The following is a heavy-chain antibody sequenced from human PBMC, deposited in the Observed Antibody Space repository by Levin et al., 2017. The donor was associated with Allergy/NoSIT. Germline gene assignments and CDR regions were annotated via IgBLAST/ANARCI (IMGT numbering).Heavy chain of an antibody. CDR1: GDSISSGSYY. Sequence: SCKVSGDSISSGSYYWSWLRQPAAKGLEWIGRIYSSGSANYNPSLKSRVTISVDTSKNQFSLKLSSVTAADTAVYYCARAEVGSEHWGQGTLVTVSS. J-gene: IGHJ4*02. V-gene: IGHV4-61*02. CDR2: IYSSGSA. D-gene: IGHD3-10*01. CDR3: ARAEVGSEH.